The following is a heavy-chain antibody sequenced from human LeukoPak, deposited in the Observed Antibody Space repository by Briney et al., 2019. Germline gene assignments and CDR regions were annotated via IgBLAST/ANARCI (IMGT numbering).Heavy chain of an antibody. V-gene: IGHV1-2*02. D-gene: IGHD2-2*01. CDR3: ARDYCSSTSCPDITGTRFDP. CDR2: INPNSGGT. J-gene: IGHJ5*02. Sequence: ASVTVSFKASGYTFTGYYMHWARQAPGQGLEGMGWINPNSGGTNYAQKFQGRGTMTRDPSISTAYMELSRLRSDDTAVYYCARDYCSSTSCPDITGTRFDPWGQGPLVTVSS. CDR1: GYTFTGYY.